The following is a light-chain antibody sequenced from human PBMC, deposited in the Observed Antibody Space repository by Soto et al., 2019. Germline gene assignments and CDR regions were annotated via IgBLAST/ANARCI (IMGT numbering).Light chain of an antibody. V-gene: IGLV4-69*01. CDR1: SGHSSYA. Sequence: QPVLTQSPSASASLGASVKLTCTPSSGHSSYAIAWHQQQPEKGPRYLMKLNSDGSHSKGDGIPDRFSGSSSGAERYLTISSLQSEDEADYYCQTWGTGTHAVFGGGTQLTVL. CDR3: QTWGTGTHAV. CDR2: LNSDGSH. J-gene: IGLJ7*01.